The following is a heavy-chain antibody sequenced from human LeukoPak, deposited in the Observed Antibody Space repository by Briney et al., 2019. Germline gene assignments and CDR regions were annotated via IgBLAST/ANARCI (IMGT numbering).Heavy chain of an antibody. J-gene: IGHJ4*02. CDR3: AKAGSIRLDY. V-gene: IGHV3-23*01. D-gene: IGHD1-26*01. Sequence: GGSLRLSCAASGFTFSSSAMSWVRQAPGKGLEWVSGISGSGGSTYYADSVKGRFTISRDNSKNTLYLQMNSLRAEDTAVYYGAKAGSIRLDYWGQGTLVTVSS. CDR1: GFTFSSSA. CDR2: ISGSGGST.